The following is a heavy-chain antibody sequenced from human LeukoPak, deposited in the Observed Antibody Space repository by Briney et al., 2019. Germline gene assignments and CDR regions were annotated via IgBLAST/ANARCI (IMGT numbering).Heavy chain of an antibody. V-gene: IGHV3-23*01. Sequence: PGGTLRLSCAASGFTFSGYAMSWVRQAPGKGLEWVSLISGSGGSTYYADSVKGRFTISRDNSKNTLYLQMNSLRAEDTAVFYCAKDRDDYVWGSYLGAFDIWGQGTMVTVSS. D-gene: IGHD3-16*01. CDR1: GFTFSGYA. CDR2: ISGSGGST. J-gene: IGHJ3*02. CDR3: AKDRDDYVWGSYLGAFDI.